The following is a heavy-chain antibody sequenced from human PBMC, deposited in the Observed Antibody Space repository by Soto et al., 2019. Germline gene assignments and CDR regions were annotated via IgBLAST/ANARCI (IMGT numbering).Heavy chain of an antibody. V-gene: IGHV3-15*07. CDR2: IKSKTDGGTT. J-gene: IGHJ4*02. CDR3: TTDSAVVVAAFVY. CDR1: GFTFSNAW. Sequence: PGGSLRLSCAASGFTFSNAWMNWVRQAPGKGLEWVGRIKSKTDGGTTDYAAPVKGRFTISRDDSKNTLYLQMNSLKTDDTAVYYCTTDSAVVVAAFVYWGQGTLVTVSS. D-gene: IGHD2-15*01.